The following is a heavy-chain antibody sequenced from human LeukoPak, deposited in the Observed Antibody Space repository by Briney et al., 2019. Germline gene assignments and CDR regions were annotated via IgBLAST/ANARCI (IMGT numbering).Heavy chain of an antibody. V-gene: IGHV1-2*04. CDR3: ARDTSDYYYYGMDV. CDR2: INPNSGGT. CDR1: GYTFTGYY. J-gene: IGHJ6*02. Sequence: ASVKVSCKASGYTFTGYYMHWVRQAPGQGLEWMGWINPNSGGTNYAQKFQGWVTMTRDTSISTAYMELSRLRSDDTAVYCCARDTSDYYYYGMDVWGQGTTVTVSS.